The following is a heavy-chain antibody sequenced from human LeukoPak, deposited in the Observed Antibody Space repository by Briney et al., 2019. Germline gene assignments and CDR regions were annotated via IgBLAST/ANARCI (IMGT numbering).Heavy chain of an antibody. J-gene: IGHJ4*02. CDR3: ARGGVSSSWYRTPDY. CDR2: ISTYNGNT. D-gene: IGHD6-13*01. Sequence: ASVKVSCKASGYTFTNYGVSWVRQALGQGLEWMGWISTYNGNTNYAQKLQGRVTMTTDTSTSTAYMELRSLRSDDTAVYYCARGGVSSSWYRTPDYWGQGTLVTVSS. V-gene: IGHV1-18*01. CDR1: GYTFTNYG.